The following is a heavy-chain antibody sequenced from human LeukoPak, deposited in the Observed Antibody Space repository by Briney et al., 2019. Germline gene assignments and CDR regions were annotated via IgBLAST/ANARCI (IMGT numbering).Heavy chain of an antibody. V-gene: IGHV3-73*01. Sequence: PGGSLRLSCAASGFTLSDSAIHWVRQASGKGLEWVGVIDRPAKSYATAYGASVGGRFTISRDDSKNTEYLQMDSLNTEDTALYYCTRDRVTYNWLDPWGQGTLVTVSS. J-gene: IGHJ5*02. CDR2: IDRPAKSYAT. CDR3: TRDRVTYNWLDP. CDR1: GFTLSDSA. D-gene: IGHD2-21*02.